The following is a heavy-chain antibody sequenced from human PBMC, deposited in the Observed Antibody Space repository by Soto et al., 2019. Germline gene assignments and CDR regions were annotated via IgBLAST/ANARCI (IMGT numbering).Heavy chain of an antibody. Sequence: QVQLQQWGAGLLKPSETLALTCAVSGGSFRGFYWSWIRQSTGEGLEWLGDINHVGITNYNPSLTRRVSIPAYTSKSQFSLKLSSVTAADTAVYYCASAHDFLGGKQQPIDSWGQGNLVTVSS. CDR3: ASAHDFLGGKQQPIDS. CDR2: INHVGIT. J-gene: IGHJ4*02. V-gene: IGHV4-34*01. D-gene: IGHD3-3*01. CDR1: GGSFRGFY.